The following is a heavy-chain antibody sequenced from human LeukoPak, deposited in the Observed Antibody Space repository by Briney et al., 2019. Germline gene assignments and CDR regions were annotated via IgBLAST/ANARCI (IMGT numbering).Heavy chain of an antibody. CDR1: GFTFSSYA. D-gene: IGHD2/OR15-2a*01. CDR3: ARSIDVTYYYYGMDV. J-gene: IGHJ6*02. V-gene: IGHV3-30-3*01. Sequence: GGSLRLSCAASGFTFSSYAMHWVRQAPGKGLEGVAVILYDGSNKYYADSVKGRFTISRDNSKNTLYLQMNSLRAEDTAVYYCARSIDVTYYYYGMDVWGQGTTVTVSS. CDR2: ILYDGSNK.